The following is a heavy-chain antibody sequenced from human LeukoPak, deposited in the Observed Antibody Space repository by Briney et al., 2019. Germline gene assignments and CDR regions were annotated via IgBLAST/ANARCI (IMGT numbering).Heavy chain of an antibody. CDR3: ATLKRGSIFGYFDF. CDR1: GGSISSHY. Sequence: SETLSLTCTVSGGSISSHYWRWIRQPPGKGLEWIAYLFDSVNTKDNPSLQSRLTLSADTSKNQFSLRLSSVTAADTAVYYCATLKRGSIFGYFDFWGQGIKVTVSS. CDR2: LFDSVNT. D-gene: IGHD5-18*01. J-gene: IGHJ4*02. V-gene: IGHV4-59*11.